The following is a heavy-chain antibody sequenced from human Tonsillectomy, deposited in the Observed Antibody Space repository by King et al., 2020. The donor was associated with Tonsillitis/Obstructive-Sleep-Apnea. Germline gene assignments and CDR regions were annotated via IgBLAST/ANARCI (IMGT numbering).Heavy chain of an antibody. J-gene: IGHJ4*02. Sequence: VQLVESGGGVVQPGRSLRLSCAASGFTFSSYGMHWVRQAPGKGLEWVAVISNDGSNKNYADSVKGRFTISRDNSKNTLYLQMNSLRAEDTAVYYCARPTLQYEFWSAYLYGGEGILLTVSS. CDR2: ISNDGSNK. CDR1: GFTFSSYG. CDR3: ARPTLQYEFWSAYLY. D-gene: IGHD3-3*01. V-gene: IGHV3-30*04.